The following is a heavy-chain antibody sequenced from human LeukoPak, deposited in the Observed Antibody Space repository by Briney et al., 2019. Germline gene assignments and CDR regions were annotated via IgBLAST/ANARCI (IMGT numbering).Heavy chain of an antibody. Sequence: GSLRPSCAASGFTFSSHGQQLVRQAPGKGPEWVAFIRYDGSNKYYADSVKGRFTISRDNSKNTLYLQMNSLRAEDTAVYYCAKDKASRSGWLDYWGQGTLVTVSS. CDR1: GFTFSSHG. V-gene: IGHV3-30*02. J-gene: IGHJ4*02. CDR3: AKDKASRSGWLDY. D-gene: IGHD6-19*01. CDR2: IRYDGSNK.